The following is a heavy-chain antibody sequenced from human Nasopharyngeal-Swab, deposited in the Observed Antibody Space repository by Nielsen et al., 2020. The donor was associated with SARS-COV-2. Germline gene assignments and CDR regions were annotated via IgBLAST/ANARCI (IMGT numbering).Heavy chain of an antibody. Sequence: GGSLTLSCAASGFTFSSYCMHWVRQAPGKGLEWVAVIWYDGSNKYYADSVKGRFTISRDNSKNTLYLQMNSLRAEDTAVYYCAKAGFWSGYYYYGMDVWGQGTTVTVSS. D-gene: IGHD3-3*01. CDR2: IWYDGSNK. CDR3: AKAGFWSGYYYYGMDV. CDR1: GFTFSSYC. V-gene: IGHV3-33*06. J-gene: IGHJ6*02.